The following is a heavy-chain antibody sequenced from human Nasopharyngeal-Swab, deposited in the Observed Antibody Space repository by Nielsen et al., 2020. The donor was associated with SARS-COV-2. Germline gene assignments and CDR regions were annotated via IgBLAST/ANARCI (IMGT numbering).Heavy chain of an antibody. CDR1: GYTFTSYY. CDR3: ARGDFIAVAGTELFDY. Sequence: ASVKVSCKASGYTFTSYYMHWVRQAPGQGLEWMGIINPSGGSTSYAQKCQGRVTMTRDTSTSTVYMELSSLRSEDTAVYYCARGDFIAVAGTELFDYWGQGTLVTVSS. J-gene: IGHJ4*02. CDR2: INPSGGST. V-gene: IGHV1-46*01. D-gene: IGHD6-19*01.